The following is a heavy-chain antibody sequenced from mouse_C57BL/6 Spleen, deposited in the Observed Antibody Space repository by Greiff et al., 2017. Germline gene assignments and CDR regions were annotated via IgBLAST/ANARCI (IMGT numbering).Heavy chain of an antibody. CDR1: GYTFTSYW. Sequence: QVQLQQPGAELVRPGSSVKLSCKASGYTFTSYWMDWVKQRPGQGLEWIGNIYPSDSETHYNQKFKDKATLTVDKSSSTAYMQLSSLTSEVSAVEYCARGQGLREVFADWGQGTLVTVSA. D-gene: IGHD2-2*01. J-gene: IGHJ3*01. CDR3: ARGQGLREVFAD. V-gene: IGHV1-61*01. CDR2: IYPSDSET.